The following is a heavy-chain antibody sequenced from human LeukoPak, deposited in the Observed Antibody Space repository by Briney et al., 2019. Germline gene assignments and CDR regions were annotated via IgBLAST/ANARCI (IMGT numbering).Heavy chain of an antibody. Sequence: PSETLSLTCAVSGGSFSGYYWTWIRQPPGKGLEWIGEINHSGSTNYNPSLKSRVTMSIDTSKNQFSLKLSSVTAADTAVYYCARDFRGNYGSRGMDVWGQGTTVTVSS. CDR3: ARDFRGNYGSRGMDV. J-gene: IGHJ6*02. V-gene: IGHV4-34*01. D-gene: IGHD5-24*01. CDR1: GGSFSGYY. CDR2: INHSGST.